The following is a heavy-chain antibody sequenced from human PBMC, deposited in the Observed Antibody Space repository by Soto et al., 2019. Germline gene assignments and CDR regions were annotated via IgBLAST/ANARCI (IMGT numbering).Heavy chain of an antibody. CDR3: ARNGLRANEGYGMDV. Sequence: SETLSLTCAVSGYSISSGYYWGWIRQPPGRGLEWIGSIYHSGSTYYNPSLKSRVTISVDTSKYQFSLKLSSVTAADTAVYYCARNGLRANEGYGMDVWGQGTTVTVSS. CDR1: GYSISSGYY. D-gene: IGHD3-10*01. V-gene: IGHV4-38-2*01. CDR2: IYHSGST. J-gene: IGHJ6*02.